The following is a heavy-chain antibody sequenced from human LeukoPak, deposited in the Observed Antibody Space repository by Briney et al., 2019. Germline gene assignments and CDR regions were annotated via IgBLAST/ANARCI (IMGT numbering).Heavy chain of an antibody. V-gene: IGHV3-48*04. CDR3: ARDYSYFDY. CDR1: GLTFSSYS. J-gene: IGHJ4*02. D-gene: IGHD2-15*01. Sequence: GGSLRLSCAASGLTFSSYSMNWVRQTPGKGLEWVSYISSSSSTIYYADSVKGRFTISRDNAKNSLYLQMNSLRAEDTAVYYCARDYSYFDYWGQGTLVTVSS. CDR2: ISSSSSTI.